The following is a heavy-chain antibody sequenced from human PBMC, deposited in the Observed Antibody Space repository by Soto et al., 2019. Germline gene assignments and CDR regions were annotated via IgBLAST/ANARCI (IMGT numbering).Heavy chain of an antibody. D-gene: IGHD1-1*01. V-gene: IGHV1-3*01. Sequence: QVQLVQSGAEVKKPGASVKISCQASGFTFSDTLINWVRQGPGQRLEWMGWINAANGNTRYSESFQVRVSISSLPSASTVYVPLSDLTSEDTAVYYCARDIPNVGPRAHDAFDVWGQGTLITVSS. CDR2: INAANGNT. J-gene: IGHJ3*01. CDR1: GFTFSDTL. CDR3: ARDIPNVGPRAHDAFDV.